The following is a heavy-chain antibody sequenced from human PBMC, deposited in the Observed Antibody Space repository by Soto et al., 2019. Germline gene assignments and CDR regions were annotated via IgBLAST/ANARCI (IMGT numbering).Heavy chain of an antibody. Sequence: GGSLRLSCAASGFTFSSYEMNWVRQAPGKGLEWVSYISSSGSTIYYADSVKGRFTISRDNAKNSLYLQMNSLRAEDTAVYYCARGPYCGGDCSGRAYYYYGMDVWGQGTKVTVSS. D-gene: IGHD2-21*02. V-gene: IGHV3-48*03. CDR1: GFTFSSYE. J-gene: IGHJ6*02. CDR3: ARGPYCGGDCSGRAYYYYGMDV. CDR2: ISSSGSTI.